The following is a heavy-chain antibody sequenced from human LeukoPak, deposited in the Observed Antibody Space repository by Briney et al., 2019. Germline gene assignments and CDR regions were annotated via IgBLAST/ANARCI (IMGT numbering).Heavy chain of an antibody. J-gene: IGHJ4*02. CDR3: ARDPFVVGPHNRPSFDY. V-gene: IGHV4-59*13. CDR1: GVSITSYY. D-gene: IGHD2-21*01. CDR2: IHSRGTT. Sequence: SETLSLTCSVSGVSITSYYWNWIRQSPGKGLEWLGNIHSRGTTNYNPSLKSRVTLSLDTSKSQFALKVTSVTAADTAVYYCARDPFVVGPHNRPSFDYRGQGTLVAVSS.